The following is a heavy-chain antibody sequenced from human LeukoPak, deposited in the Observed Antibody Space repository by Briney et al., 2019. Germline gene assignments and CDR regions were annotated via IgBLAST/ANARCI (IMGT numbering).Heavy chain of an antibody. D-gene: IGHD3-22*01. J-gene: IGHJ4*02. CDR3: AREPSSGYCSPHFDY. Sequence: PGRSLRLSCAASVFTLSSYWMSWVRQAARKGLEEVTDIKQDGSEKYYVESVQGRFTISRDNAKNSLYLQMNSLRAEDTAVYYCAREPSSGYCSPHFDYWGQGTMVTVSS. V-gene: IGHV3-7*01. CDR1: VFTLSSYW. CDR2: IKQDGSEK.